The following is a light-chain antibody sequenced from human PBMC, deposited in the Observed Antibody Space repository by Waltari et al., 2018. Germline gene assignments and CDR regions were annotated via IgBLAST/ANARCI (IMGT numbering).Light chain of an antibody. CDR3: QQYNTHSS. Sequence: DIQMTQPPSSLSASVGDRVTITCRSRQSISNWLAWYQQKPGKAPILLIYKASILKSGVPSRFSGSGSGTQFTLTISSLQPGDFATYYCQQYNTHSSFGQGTKLEIK. V-gene: IGKV1-5*03. CDR1: QSISNW. J-gene: IGKJ2*01. CDR2: KAS.